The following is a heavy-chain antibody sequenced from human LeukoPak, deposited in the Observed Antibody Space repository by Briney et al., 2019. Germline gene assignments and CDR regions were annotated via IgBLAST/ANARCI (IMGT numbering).Heavy chain of an antibody. Sequence: GGSLRLSCAASGFTFSTYWMSWVRQAPGKGLKWVANIKQDGSEKYFVDSVKGRFTISRDNAKNSLYLQMNSLRAEDTAVYYCARCDYVWGKTFDIWGQGTMVTVSS. V-gene: IGHV3-7*01. CDR1: GFTFSTYW. D-gene: IGHD3-16*01. CDR2: IKQDGSEK. J-gene: IGHJ3*02. CDR3: ARCDYVWGKTFDI.